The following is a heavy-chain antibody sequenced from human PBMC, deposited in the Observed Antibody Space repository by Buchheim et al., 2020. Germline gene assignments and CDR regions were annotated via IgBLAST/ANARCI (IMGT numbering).Heavy chain of an antibody. V-gene: IGHV3-30*18. J-gene: IGHJ6*03. CDR3: AKDGLVGGVSVSYYYMDV. D-gene: IGHD3-16*01. Sequence: QVQLVESGGGVVQPGRSLRLSCAASGFTFSSYGMHWVRQGPGKGLEWVAVISYDGGNKYYADSVKGRFTLSRAKFNNKLYLQMSSLRAEDTAVYYCAKDGLVGGVSVSYYYMDVWGKGTT. CDR1: GFTFSSYG. CDR2: ISYDGGNK.